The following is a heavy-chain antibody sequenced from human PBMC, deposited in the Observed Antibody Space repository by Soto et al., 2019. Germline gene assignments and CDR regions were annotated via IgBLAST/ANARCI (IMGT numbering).Heavy chain of an antibody. J-gene: IGHJ4*02. CDR2: IYSGGST. Sequence: EVQLVESGGGLVQPGGSLRLSCAASGVTVSSNYMSWVRQAPGKALEWVSVIYSGGSTYYADSVKGRFTMSRDNSKNTLYLQMNSLRAADTAVYYCARHGYNYGGGYFDYWGQGTLVTVSS. D-gene: IGHD5-18*01. V-gene: IGHV3-66*04. CDR3: ARHGYNYGGGYFDY. CDR1: GVTVSSNY.